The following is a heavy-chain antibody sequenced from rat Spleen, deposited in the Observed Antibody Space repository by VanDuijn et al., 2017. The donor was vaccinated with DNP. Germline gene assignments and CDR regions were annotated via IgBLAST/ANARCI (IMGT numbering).Heavy chain of an antibody. CDR2: ISPSGDNT. Sequence: EVQLVESGGGLVQPGRSLKLSCAASGFTFSNYDMAWVRQAPTMGLEWVASISPSGDNTYYRDSVKGRFTVSRENAKSSLYLQMNSLKSEDTATYYCIRRTVVTGAMDAWGQGTAVAVSS. V-gene: IGHV5-25*01. J-gene: IGHJ4*01. D-gene: IGHD1-1*01. CDR3: IRRTVVTGAMDA. CDR1: GFTFSNYD.